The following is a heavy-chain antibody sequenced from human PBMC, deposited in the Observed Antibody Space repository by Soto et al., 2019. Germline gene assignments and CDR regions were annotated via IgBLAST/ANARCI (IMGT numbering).Heavy chain of an antibody. J-gene: IGHJ6*02. D-gene: IGHD6-13*01. Sequence: QVQLVQSGAEVKKPGSSVKVSCKASGGTFSSYAISWVRQAPGQGLEWMGGIIPIFGTANYAKKFQGRVTITADKSTSTAYMELSSLRSEDTAVYYCARGRYSSSWYYYYYYGMDVWGQGTTVTVSS. V-gene: IGHV1-69*06. CDR1: GGTFSSYA. CDR2: IIPIFGTA. CDR3: ARGRYSSSWYYYYYYGMDV.